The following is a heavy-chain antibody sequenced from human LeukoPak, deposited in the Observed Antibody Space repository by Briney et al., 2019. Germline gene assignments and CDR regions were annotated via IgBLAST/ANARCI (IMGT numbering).Heavy chain of an antibody. J-gene: IGHJ5*02. D-gene: IGHD2-15*01. CDR3: AKVLGYCSGGSCGPFDP. V-gene: IGHV3-53*01. CDR2: IYSGGST. Sequence: GGSLRLSCAASGFTVSSNYMSWVRQAPGKGLEWVSVIYSGGSTYYADSVKGRFTISRDNSKNTLYLQMNSLRAEDTAVYYCAKVLGYCSGGSCGPFDPWGQGTLVTVSS. CDR1: GFTVSSNY.